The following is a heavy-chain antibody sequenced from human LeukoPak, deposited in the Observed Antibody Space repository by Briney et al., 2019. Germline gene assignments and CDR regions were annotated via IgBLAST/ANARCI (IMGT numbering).Heavy chain of an antibody. J-gene: IGHJ4*02. CDR2: ISGSGGST. V-gene: IGHV3-23*01. CDR3: AKDSRYCSSTSCYDRFDY. Sequence: GGSLRLSCAASGFTFSSYAMSWVRQAPGKGLEWVSAISGSGGSTYYADSVKGRFTISRDNSKNTLYLQMSSLRAEDTAVYYCAKDSRYCSSTSCYDRFDYWGQGTLVTVSS. D-gene: IGHD2-2*01. CDR1: GFTFSSYA.